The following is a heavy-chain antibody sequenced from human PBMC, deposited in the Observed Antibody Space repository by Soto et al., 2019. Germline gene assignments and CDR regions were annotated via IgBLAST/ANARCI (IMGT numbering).Heavy chain of an antibody. CDR2: INPNSGGT. CDR1: GYTFTGYY. V-gene: IGHV1-2*04. CDR3: ARGLREYSSSSRYYYYSYGMDV. J-gene: IGHJ6*02. D-gene: IGHD6-6*01. Sequence: ASVKVSCKASGYTFTGYYMPWVGPAPGQGLEWMVWINPNSGGTNYAQKFQGWVTMTRDTSISTAYMELSRLRSDDTAVYYCARGLREYSSSSRYYYYSYGMDVGGQGTTVTVSS.